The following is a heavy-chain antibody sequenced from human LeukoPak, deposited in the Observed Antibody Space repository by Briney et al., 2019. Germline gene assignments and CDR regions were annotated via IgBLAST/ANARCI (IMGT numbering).Heavy chain of an antibody. CDR1: GFTFSSYW. J-gene: IGHJ4*02. D-gene: IGHD4-17*01. V-gene: IGHV3-7*01. CDR3: TRERLYGASALDY. Sequence: GGSLRLSCAASGFTFSSYWMTWVRQAPGKGLERVVQIKDDGTEKFYFDSLRGRFTISRDNSKDSLYLHINSLRAEDTAVYYCTRERLYGASALDYWGQGVVVTVSS. CDR2: IKDDGTEK.